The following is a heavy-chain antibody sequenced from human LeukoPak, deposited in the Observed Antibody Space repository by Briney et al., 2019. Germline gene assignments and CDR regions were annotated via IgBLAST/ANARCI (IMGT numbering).Heavy chain of an antibody. J-gene: IGHJ4*02. CDR3: ARVRDSGYDENDY. Sequence: ASLKVSCMPSGYPFISYPITWVRQVPGQGLEWMGWISNYNGNTKSARKFQGRVTMTTDTSTNTAYMELRSLTSDDTAMYYCARVRDSGYDENDYWGQGTLVTVSS. CDR2: ISNYNGNT. CDR1: GYPFISYP. D-gene: IGHD5-12*01. V-gene: IGHV1-18*04.